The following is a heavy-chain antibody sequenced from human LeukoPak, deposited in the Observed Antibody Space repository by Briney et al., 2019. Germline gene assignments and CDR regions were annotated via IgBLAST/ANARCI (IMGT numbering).Heavy chain of an antibody. D-gene: IGHD1-7*01. CDR1: GYSYNSYW. Sequence: GESLKISCKGSGYSYNSYWIGWVRQMPGKGLEWMGIIYLADSDARYSPSFQGQVSFSADRSINTAYLQWSSLRASDTAMYYCAREGTTGGYYDYWGQGTLVTVSS. V-gene: IGHV5-51*01. CDR3: AREGTTGGYYDY. J-gene: IGHJ4*02. CDR2: IYLADSDA.